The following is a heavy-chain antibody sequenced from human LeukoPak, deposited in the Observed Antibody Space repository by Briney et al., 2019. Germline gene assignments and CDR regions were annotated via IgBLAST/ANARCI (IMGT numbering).Heavy chain of an antibody. V-gene: IGHV3-20*04. CDR1: GFTFDDYG. Sequence: GGSLRLSCAASGFTFDDYGMSWVRQAPGKGLEWVSGINWNGGSTGYADSVKGRFAISRDNAKNSLYLQMNSLRAEDTALYYCARVGTYYDILAGYYSTYFDYWGQGTLVTVSS. CDR2: INWNGGST. CDR3: ARVGTYYDILAGYYSTYFDY. J-gene: IGHJ4*02. D-gene: IGHD3-9*01.